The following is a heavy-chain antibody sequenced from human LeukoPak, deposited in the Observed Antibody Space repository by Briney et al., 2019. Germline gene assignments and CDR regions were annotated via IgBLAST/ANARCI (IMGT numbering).Heavy chain of an antibody. CDR3: AGGGDGYHSVDY. D-gene: IGHD5-24*01. CDR1: GFTFSSSGFTFSSYT. J-gene: IGHJ4*02. CDR2: ISSRSTYI. V-gene: IGHV3-21*01. Sequence: KSGGSLRLSCAASGFTFSSSGFTFSSYTMNWVRQAPGKGLEWFSSISSRSTYIYYADSVKGRFTISRDNAKNSLCLQMNSLRAEDTAVYYCAGGGDGYHSVDYWGQGTLVTVSS.